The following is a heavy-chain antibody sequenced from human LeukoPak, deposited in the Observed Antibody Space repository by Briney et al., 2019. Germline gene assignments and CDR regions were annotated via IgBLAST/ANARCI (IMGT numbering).Heavy chain of an antibody. CDR1: GGTFSSYA. Sequence: SVRVSCKASGGTFSSYAISWVRQAPGQGLEWMGGIIPIFGTANYAQKFQGRVTITADESTSTAYMELSSLRSEDTAVYYCARLGYCSSTSCYSGSYVDYWGQGTLVTVSS. J-gene: IGHJ4*02. CDR3: ARLGYCSSTSCYSGSYVDY. CDR2: IIPIFGTA. V-gene: IGHV1-69*13. D-gene: IGHD2-2*02.